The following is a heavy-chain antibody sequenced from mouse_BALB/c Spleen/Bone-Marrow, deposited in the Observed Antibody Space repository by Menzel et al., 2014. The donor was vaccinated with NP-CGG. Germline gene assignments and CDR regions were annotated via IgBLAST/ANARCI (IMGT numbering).Heavy chain of an antibody. Sequence: EVKLMESGGGLVKPGGSLKLSCAVSGFTFSDYYMYWVRQNPEKRLEWVATINDGGSYTYYPDSVKGRFTISRDNAKNNLYLQMSSLKSEDTAMYYCARDGNFAMDYWGQGTSVTASS. V-gene: IGHV5-4*02. CDR1: GFTFSDYY. D-gene: IGHD2-1*01. J-gene: IGHJ4*01. CDR3: ARDGNFAMDY. CDR2: INDGGSYT.